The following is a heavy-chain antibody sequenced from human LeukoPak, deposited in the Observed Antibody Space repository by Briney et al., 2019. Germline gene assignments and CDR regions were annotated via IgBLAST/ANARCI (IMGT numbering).Heavy chain of an antibody. CDR2: IYYSGSA. V-gene: IGHV4-59*01. Sequence: SETLSLTCSVSGGSISTYYWSWIRQPPGKGLEWIGFIYYSGSANYNPSLKSRVTMSVDMSKNQFSLKLSSVTAADTAFYYCARDRDSSGWFDYWGQGALVTVSS. CDR1: GGSISTYY. CDR3: ARDRDSSGWFDY. D-gene: IGHD6-19*01. J-gene: IGHJ4*02.